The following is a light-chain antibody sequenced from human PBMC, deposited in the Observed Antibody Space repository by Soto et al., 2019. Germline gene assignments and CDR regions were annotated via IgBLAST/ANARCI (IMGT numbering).Light chain of an antibody. CDR2: GAS. CDR3: QQYVSSVT. CDR1: QSVDSSF. J-gene: IGKJ1*01. Sequence: DIVLTQSPGSLSLSPGERATLSCRASQSVDSSFFAWYQQKPGQAPRLLIYGASKRATGTPDRFSASGSGTDFTLTITRLEPEDFAVYYCQQYVSSVTFGQGTKVEIK. V-gene: IGKV3-20*01.